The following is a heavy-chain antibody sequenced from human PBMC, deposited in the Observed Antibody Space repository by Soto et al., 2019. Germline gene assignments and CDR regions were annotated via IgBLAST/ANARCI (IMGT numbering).Heavy chain of an antibody. CDR1: GGSFSGYY. V-gene: IGHV4-34*01. CDR3: ARAHPLRLLESFWSYRDYGMDV. D-gene: IGHD3-3*01. J-gene: IGHJ6*02. Sequence: SETLSLTCAVYGGSFSGYYWSWVRQPPGKGLEWIGEINHSGSTNYNPSLKSRVTISVDTSKNQFSLKLSSVTAADTAVYYCARAHPLRLLESFWSYRDYGMDVWGQGTTVTVSS. CDR2: INHSGST.